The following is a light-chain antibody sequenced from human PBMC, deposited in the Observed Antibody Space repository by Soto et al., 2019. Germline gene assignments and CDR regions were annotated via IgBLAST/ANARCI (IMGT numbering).Light chain of an antibody. V-gene: IGKV3-20*01. CDR1: QSVSSSY. Sequence: LSPGERATLSCRASQSVSSSYLAWYQQKLGQAPRLLIYVASSRATGIPDRFSGSGSGTDFTLTISRREPEDFAVYYCQQYGSSPRTFGQGTKVDIK. CDR3: QQYGSSPRT. CDR2: VAS. J-gene: IGKJ1*01.